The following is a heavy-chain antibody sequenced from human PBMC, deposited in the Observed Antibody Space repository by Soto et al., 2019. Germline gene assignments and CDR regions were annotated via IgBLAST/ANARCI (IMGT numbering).Heavy chain of an antibody. V-gene: IGHV3-7*01. D-gene: IGHD1-26*01. CDR1: GFTFSNYW. Sequence: PGGSLRLSCAASGFTFSNYWMSWVRQAPGKGLEWVANIKQDGSEKYYVDSVKGRFTISRDNAKNSLFLQMNSLRAEDTAVYYCVRDLKSSGSYFDYWGQGTLVTVSS. CDR3: VRDLKSSGSYFDY. J-gene: IGHJ4*02. CDR2: IKQDGSEK.